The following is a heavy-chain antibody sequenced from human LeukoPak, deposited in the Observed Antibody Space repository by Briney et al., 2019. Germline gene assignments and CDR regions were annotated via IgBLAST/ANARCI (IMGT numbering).Heavy chain of an antibody. CDR3: ARGPQSRYYYYMDV. CDR2: INPNSGGT. J-gene: IGHJ6*03. Sequence: ASVKVSCKASGYTFTGYYMHWVRQAPGQGLEWMGWINPNSGGTNYAQKFQGRVTMTRDTSISTAYMELSSLRSEDTAVYYCARGPQSRYYYYMDVWGKGTTVTVSS. V-gene: IGHV1-2*02. CDR1: GYTFTGYY.